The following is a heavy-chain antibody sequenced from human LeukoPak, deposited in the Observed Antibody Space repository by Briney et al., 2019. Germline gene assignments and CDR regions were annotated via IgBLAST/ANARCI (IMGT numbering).Heavy chain of an antibody. CDR1: GYTFTSYA. J-gene: IGHJ4*02. CDR3: ATEMTFDY. V-gene: IGHV7-4-1*02. Sequence: ASVKVSCKASGYTFTSYAMNWVRQAPGQGLEWMGWINTNTGKPTYAQGFKGRFVFSLDTSVSTAFLEMTSLKADDTAVYYCATEMTFDYWCQGTLVTVSS. CDR2: INTNTGKP.